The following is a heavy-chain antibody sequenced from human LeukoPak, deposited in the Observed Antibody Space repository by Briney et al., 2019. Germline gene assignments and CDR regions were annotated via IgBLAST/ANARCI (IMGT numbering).Heavy chain of an antibody. J-gene: IGHJ3*02. Sequence: GGSLRLSCAASEFTFSSYSMNWVRQAPGKGLEWVSYITNSGNSKSYADSVQGRFTISRDNSKNTLFLQMNSPRAEDTAVYYCAKDPNGDYVGAFDMWGQGTMVTVSS. D-gene: IGHD4-17*01. CDR1: EFTFSSYS. V-gene: IGHV3-48*01. CDR2: ITNSGNSK. CDR3: AKDPNGDYVGAFDM.